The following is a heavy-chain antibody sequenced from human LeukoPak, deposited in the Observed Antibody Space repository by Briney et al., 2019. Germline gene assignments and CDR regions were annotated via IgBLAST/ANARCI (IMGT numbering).Heavy chain of an antibody. D-gene: IGHD3-10*01. J-gene: IGHJ4*02. Sequence: PGGSLRLSCAAPGFTFSSYGMHWVRQAPGKGLEWVAVISYDGSNKYYADSVKGRFTISRDNSKNTLYLQMNSLRAEDTAVYYCAKDRGVTSNYWGQGTLVTVSS. V-gene: IGHV3-30*18. CDR3: AKDRGVTSNY. CDR1: GFTFSSYG. CDR2: ISYDGSNK.